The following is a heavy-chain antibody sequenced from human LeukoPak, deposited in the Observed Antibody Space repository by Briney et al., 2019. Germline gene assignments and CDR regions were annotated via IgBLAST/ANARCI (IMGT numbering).Heavy chain of an antibody. Sequence: GGTLRLSCAASGFTFSSYGMSWVRQAPGKGLEWVSAISGSGGSTYYAGSVKGRFTISRDNSKNTLYLQMNSLRADDTAVYYCAKSHHVTAIDYWGQGTLVTVSS. CDR2: ISGSGGST. D-gene: IGHD2-21*02. CDR1: GFTFSSYG. CDR3: AKSHHVTAIDY. J-gene: IGHJ4*02. V-gene: IGHV3-23*01.